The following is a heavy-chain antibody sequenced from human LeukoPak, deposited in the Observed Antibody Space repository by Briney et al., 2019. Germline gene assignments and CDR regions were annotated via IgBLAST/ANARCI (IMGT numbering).Heavy chain of an antibody. Sequence: GGSLRLSCAASGFTFSSYWMSWVRQAPGKGLEWVANIKQDGSEKYYVDSVKGRFTISRDNAKNSVYLQMNSLRAEDTAAYHCGKGLSTIDYWGQGTLDAVSS. CDR3: GKGLSTIDY. D-gene: IGHD2-2*01. CDR2: IKQDGSEK. V-gene: IGHV3-7*01. J-gene: IGHJ4*02. CDR1: GFTFSSYW.